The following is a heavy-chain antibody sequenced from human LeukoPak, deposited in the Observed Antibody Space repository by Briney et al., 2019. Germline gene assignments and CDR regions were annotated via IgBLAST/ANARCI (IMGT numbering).Heavy chain of an antibody. V-gene: IGHV1-8*01. Sequence: ASVKVSCKASGYTFTSYDINWVRQATGQGLEWMGWMNPNSGNTGYAQKFQGGVTMTRNTSISTAYMELSSLRSEDTAVYYCASPLYGSGSTKDYYGMDVWGQGTTVTVSS. CDR1: GYTFTSYD. CDR2: MNPNSGNT. J-gene: IGHJ6*02. CDR3: ASPLYGSGSTKDYYGMDV. D-gene: IGHD3-10*01.